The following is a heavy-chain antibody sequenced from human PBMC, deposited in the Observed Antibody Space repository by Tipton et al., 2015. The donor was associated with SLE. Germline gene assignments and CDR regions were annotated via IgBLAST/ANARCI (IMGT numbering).Heavy chain of an antibody. CDR2: IKQDGSEK. D-gene: IGHD6-6*01. CDR3: ARWGSSSSDALDI. J-gene: IGHJ3*02. V-gene: IGHV3-7*01. Sequence: SLRLSCAASGFTFSSYWMSWVRQAPGKGLEWVANIKQDGSEKYYVDSVKGRFTISRDNAKNSLYLQMNSLRAEDTAVYYCARWGSSSSDALDIWGQGTMVTVSS. CDR1: GFTFSSYW.